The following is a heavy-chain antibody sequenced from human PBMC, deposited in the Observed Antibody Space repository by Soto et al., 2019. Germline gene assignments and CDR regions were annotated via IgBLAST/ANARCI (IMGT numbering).Heavy chain of an antibody. Sequence: HLGGSLRLSCAASGFTFSSYWMTWVRQVPGKGLEWVANIKRDGSEKYYVDSVRGRFTISRDNAQDSLYLQMNSLRAEDTAVYYCATTRLLWFGEFLDYWGQGTLVTVSS. J-gene: IGHJ4*02. CDR1: GFTFSSYW. V-gene: IGHV3-7*01. CDR3: ATTRLLWFGEFLDY. CDR2: IKRDGSEK. D-gene: IGHD3-10*01.